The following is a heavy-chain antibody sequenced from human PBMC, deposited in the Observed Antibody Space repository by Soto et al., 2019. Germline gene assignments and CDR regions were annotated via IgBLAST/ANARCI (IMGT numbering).Heavy chain of an antibody. V-gene: IGHV1-18*01. J-gene: IGHJ6*02. CDR1: GYTFTSYG. Sequence: GASVKVSCKASGYTFTSYGISWVRQAPGQGLEWMGWISAYNGNTNYAQKLQGRVTMTADTSTSTAYMELRSLRSDDTAVYYCARGSRRDAYYYGMDVWGQGTTVTVSS. CDR3: ARGSRRDAYYYGMDV. CDR2: ISAYNGNT.